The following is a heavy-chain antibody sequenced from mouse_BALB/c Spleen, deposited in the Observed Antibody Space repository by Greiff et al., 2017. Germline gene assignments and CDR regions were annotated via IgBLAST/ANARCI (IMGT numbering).Heavy chain of an antibody. CDR2: IWTGGGT. D-gene: IGHD2-1*01. CDR3: VRDRAYGNYEFAY. J-gene: IGHJ3*01. V-gene: IGHV2-9-2*01. Sequence: VNVVESGPGLVAPSQSLSITCTVSGFSLTSYDISWIRQPPGKGLEWLGVIWTGGGTNYNSAFMSRLSISKDNSKSQVFLKMNSLQTDDTAIYYCVRDRAYGNYEFAYWGQGTLVTVSA. CDR1: GFSLTSYD.